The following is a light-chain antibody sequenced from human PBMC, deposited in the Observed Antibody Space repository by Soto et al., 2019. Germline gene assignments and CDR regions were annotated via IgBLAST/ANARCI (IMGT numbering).Light chain of an antibody. Sequence: QSALTQPASVSGSPGQSITISCTGTSSDVGSYNLVSWYRQHPGKAPKLIIYAGSKRPSGVSNRFSGSKSGNTASLTISGLQAEDEADYYCCSYAGSRTLIFGGGTKLTVL. CDR2: AGS. J-gene: IGLJ2*01. V-gene: IGLV2-23*01. CDR1: SSDVGSYNL. CDR3: CSYAGSRTLI.